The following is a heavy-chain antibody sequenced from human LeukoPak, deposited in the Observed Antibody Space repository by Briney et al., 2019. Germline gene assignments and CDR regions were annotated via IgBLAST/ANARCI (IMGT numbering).Heavy chain of an antibody. J-gene: IGHJ4*02. D-gene: IGHD3-22*01. CDR3: AKDTYDSRGYYPWDH. V-gene: IGHV4-38-2*02. CDR1: GYSISSGYY. Sequence: SETLPLTCSVSGYSISSGYYWGWIRQPPGKGLEWIGSSNHSGSSYYNPSLKSRVTILVDTSRNQFSLKLTSVTVADTAVYYCAKDTYDSRGYYPWDHWGQGTLVTVSS. CDR2: SNHSGSS.